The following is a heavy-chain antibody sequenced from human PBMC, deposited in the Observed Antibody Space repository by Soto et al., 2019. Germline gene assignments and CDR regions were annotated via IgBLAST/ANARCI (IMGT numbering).Heavy chain of an antibody. D-gene: IGHD1-7*01. CDR3: AVETTLDY. CDR1: GYTFTSYG. J-gene: IGHJ4*02. CDR2: ISTYNGNT. V-gene: IGHV1-18*01. Sequence: GPSVKVSGKASGYTFTSYGISWVIQAPGKGLEWMGWISTYNGNTNYAQKLQGRGTMTTDTSTSTAYMELRSLRSDDTAVYYCAVETTLDYWGQGTLVTVSS.